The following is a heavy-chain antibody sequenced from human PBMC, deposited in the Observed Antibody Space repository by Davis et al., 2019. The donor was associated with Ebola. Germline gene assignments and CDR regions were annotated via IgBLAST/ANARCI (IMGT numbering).Heavy chain of an antibody. CDR3: AKGTRDY. Sequence: GESLKISCEASGFTFSTCAMSWVRQTPGKGLEWVSAISGSGGSTYYADSVKGRFTISRDNSKNTVYLQMNSLRAEDTAVYYCAKGTRDYWGQGTLVTVSS. CDR2: ISGSGGST. V-gene: IGHV3-23*01. J-gene: IGHJ4*02. CDR1: GFTFSTCA.